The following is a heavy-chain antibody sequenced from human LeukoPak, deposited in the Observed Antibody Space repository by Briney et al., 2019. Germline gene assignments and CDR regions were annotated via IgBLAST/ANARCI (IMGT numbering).Heavy chain of an antibody. V-gene: IGHV3-66*01. CDR3: VRGVGVSRFNYLDP. CDR2: IYSGGST. Sequence: GGSLRLSCAASGLTVSSNYMSWVRQAPGKGLEWVSVIYSGGSTNYADSVKGRFTISRDNSKNTLYLQMNSLRAEDTAVYYCVRGVGVSRFNYLDPWGQGTLVIVSS. D-gene: IGHD1-7*01. J-gene: IGHJ5*02. CDR1: GLTVSSNY.